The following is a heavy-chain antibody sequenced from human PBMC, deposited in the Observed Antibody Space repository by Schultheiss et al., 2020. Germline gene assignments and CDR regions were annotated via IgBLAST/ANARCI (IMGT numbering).Heavy chain of an antibody. D-gene: IGHD3-16*01. J-gene: IGHJ6*02. CDR3: AGLLRPDSPASLYYYYYGMDV. V-gene: IGHV4-61*01. Sequence: SETLSLTCTVSGGSVSSGSYYWSWIRQPPGKGLEWIGYIYYSGSTNYNPSLKSRVTISVDTSKNQFSLKLSSVTAADTAVYYCAGLLRPDSPASLYYYYYGMDVWGQGTTVTVSS. CDR2: IYYSGST. CDR1: GGSVSSGSYY.